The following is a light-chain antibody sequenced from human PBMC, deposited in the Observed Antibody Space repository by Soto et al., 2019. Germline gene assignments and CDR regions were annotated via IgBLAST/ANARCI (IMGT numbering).Light chain of an antibody. CDR3: GTCDSSRSAGV. Sequence: QSVLTQPPSVSGAPGQKVTISCSGSSSNIGDNYVSWYQQLPGTAPKLLIYDSTKRPSGVPDRFSGSKSGTSATLGITGLQTGDEADYYCGTCDSSRSAGVFGGGTKVTVL. CDR2: DST. V-gene: IGLV1-51*01. CDR1: SSNIGDNY. J-gene: IGLJ2*01.